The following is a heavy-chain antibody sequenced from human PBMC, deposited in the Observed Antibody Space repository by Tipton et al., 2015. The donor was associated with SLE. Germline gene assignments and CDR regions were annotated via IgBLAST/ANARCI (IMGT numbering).Heavy chain of an antibody. CDR2: VYHSGST. D-gene: IGHD2-21*01. V-gene: IGHV4-38-2*02. CDR3: ARRRFQSASDS. J-gene: IGHJ4*02. Sequence: TLSLTCTVSGYSITSGYYWTWIRQPPGKGLEWIGSVYHSGSTYYNPSLKSRVTMSVDTSMNQFSLKLFSVTAADTAVYYCARRRFQSASDSWGQGTVVSVSS. CDR1: GYSITSGYY.